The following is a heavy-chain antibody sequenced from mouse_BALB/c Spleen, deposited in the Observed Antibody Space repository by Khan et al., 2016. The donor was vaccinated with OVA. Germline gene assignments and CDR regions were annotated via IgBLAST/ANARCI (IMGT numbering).Heavy chain of an antibody. V-gene: IGHV2-3*01. D-gene: IGHD2-1*01. CDR1: GFSLTTYG. J-gene: IGHJ4*01. Sequence: VQLKQSGPGLVAPSQSLSITCTVSGFSLTTYGVTWVRQPPGKGLEWLGVIWGDGNTDYHSALISRLSISKDNSENQVFLKLNSLQTDDTATYYCAKSFYSHYYAMDYWGQGTSVTVSS. CDR3: AKSFYSHYYAMDY. CDR2: IWGDGNT.